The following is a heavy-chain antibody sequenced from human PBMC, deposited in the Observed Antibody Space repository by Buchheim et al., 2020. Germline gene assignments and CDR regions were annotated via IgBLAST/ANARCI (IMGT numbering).Heavy chain of an antibody. J-gene: IGHJ4*02. CDR2: MGSGGHI. D-gene: IGHD3/OR15-3a*01. Sequence: EVHLVESGGGLVQPGGSLRLSCAVSGSTFSTYNMNWVRQAPGKGLEWVSNMGSGGHIYYAGSVKGGFTISRDNAKSTLYLQMNSLRDEDTAVYYCATDRDWAFDYWGQGTL. CDR1: GSTFSTYN. V-gene: IGHV3-48*02. CDR3: ATDRDWAFDY.